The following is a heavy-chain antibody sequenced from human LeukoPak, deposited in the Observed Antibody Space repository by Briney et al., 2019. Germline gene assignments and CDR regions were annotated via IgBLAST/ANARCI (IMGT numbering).Heavy chain of an antibody. CDR2: IYYSGRT. CDR3: ARQKYYYDSSGYYYVWFFDY. J-gene: IGHJ4*02. CDR1: GGSISSSSYY. Sequence: SETLSLTCTVSGGSISSSSYYWGWIRQPPGKGLEWIGSIYYSGRTYYNPSLKSRVTISVDTSKNQFSLKLSSVTAADTAVYYCARQKYYYDSSGYYYVWFFDYWGQGTLVTVSS. V-gene: IGHV4-39*01. D-gene: IGHD3-22*01.